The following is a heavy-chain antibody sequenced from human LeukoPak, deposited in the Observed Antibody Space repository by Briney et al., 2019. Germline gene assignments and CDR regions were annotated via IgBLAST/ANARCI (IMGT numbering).Heavy chain of an antibody. CDR1: GGSISSYY. D-gene: IGHD6-13*01. J-gene: IGHJ4*02. CDR3: ATLVYSSSWSFDY. CDR2: VYYSGST. Sequence: KPSETLSLTCTVSGGSISSYYWSWIRQPPGKGLEWIGHVYYSGSTNYSPSLKSRVTISVDTSKNQFSLKLSSVTATDTAVYYCATLVYSSSWSFDYWGQGTLVSVSS. V-gene: IGHV4-59*08.